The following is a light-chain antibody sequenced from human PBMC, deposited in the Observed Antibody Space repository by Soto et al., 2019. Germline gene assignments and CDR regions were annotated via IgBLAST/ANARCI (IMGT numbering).Light chain of an antibody. CDR3: CSYAGSPLV. Sequence: QSALTQPRSVSGSPGQSVTISCTGASGDIGGYNYVSWYQHHPGKAPKLIIFDVNKRPSGVPDRFSGSKSGNTASLTISGLQPEDEADYYCCSYAGSPLVVGGGTKLTVL. CDR1: SGDIGGYNY. CDR2: DVN. V-gene: IGLV2-11*01. J-gene: IGLJ2*01.